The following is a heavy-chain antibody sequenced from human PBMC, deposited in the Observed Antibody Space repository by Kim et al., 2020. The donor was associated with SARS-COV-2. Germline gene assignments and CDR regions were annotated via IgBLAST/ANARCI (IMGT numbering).Heavy chain of an antibody. V-gene: IGHV3-30*04. CDR3: ARDPRGQWLAILDY. D-gene: IGHD6-19*01. CDR1: GFTFSSYA. J-gene: IGHJ4*02. Sequence: GGSLRLSCAASGFTFSSYAMHWVRQAPGKGLEWVAVISYDGSNKYYADSVKGRFTISRDNSKNTLYLQMNSLRAEDTAVYYCARDPRGQWLAILDYWGQGTLVTVSS. CDR2: ISYDGSNK.